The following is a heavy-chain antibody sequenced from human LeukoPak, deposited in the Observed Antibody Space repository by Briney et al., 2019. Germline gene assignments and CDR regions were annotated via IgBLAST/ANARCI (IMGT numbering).Heavy chain of an antibody. CDR1: GGTFSSYT. CDR3: AASGSYNYYYYYMDV. V-gene: IGHV1-69*02. D-gene: IGHD1-26*01. Sequence: SVKVSCKASGGTFSSYTISWVRQAPGQGLEWMGRIIPILGIANYAQKFQGRVTITADKSTSTAYMELSSLRSEDTAVYYCAASGSYNYYYYYMDVWGRGTTVTVSS. CDR2: IIPILGIA. J-gene: IGHJ6*03.